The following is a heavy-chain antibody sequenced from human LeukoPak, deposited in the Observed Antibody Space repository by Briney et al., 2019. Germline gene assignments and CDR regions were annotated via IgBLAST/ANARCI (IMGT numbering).Heavy chain of an antibody. CDR3: ARERYGNYN. V-gene: IGHV3-7*03. Sequence: PGGSLRLSCAASGFTFSSFWMIWVRQAPGQGLEWVANIKEDGSVKNYVDSVKGRFTISRDNVKNSLFLQMNSLRAEDTAVYYCARERYGNYNWGQGTLVTVSS. D-gene: IGHD4-11*01. CDR1: GFTFSSFW. CDR2: IKEDGSVK. J-gene: IGHJ4*02.